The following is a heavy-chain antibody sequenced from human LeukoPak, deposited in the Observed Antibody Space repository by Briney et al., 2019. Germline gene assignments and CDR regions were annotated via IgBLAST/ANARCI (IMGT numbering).Heavy chain of an antibody. CDR1: GFTFSSYG. CDR3: ARAYYDSSGYGPLAY. CDR2: ISSNGGST. J-gene: IGHJ4*02. D-gene: IGHD3-22*01. V-gene: IGHV3-64*01. Sequence: GGSLRLSCAASGFTFSSYGMHWVRQAPGKGLEYVSAISSNGGSTYYANSVKGRFTISRDNSKNTLYLQMGSLRAEDMAVYYCARAYYDSSGYGPLAYWGQGTLVTVSS.